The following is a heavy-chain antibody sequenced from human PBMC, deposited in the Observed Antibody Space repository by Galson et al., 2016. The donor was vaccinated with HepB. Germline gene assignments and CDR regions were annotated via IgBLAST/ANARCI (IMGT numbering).Heavy chain of an antibody. D-gene: IGHD1-1*01. V-gene: IGHV3-33*01. J-gene: IGHJ6*02. CDR1: GFTFRTYG. CDR3: ARALLSGGTGHSYYFGMDV. CDR2: ILPGESNK. Sequence: SLRLSCAASGFTFRTYGFHWVRRAPGKGLEWVAVILPGESNKYYAHSVKGRFTISRDNSKNTLYLQMNSLGAEDTAMYYFARALLSGGTGHSYYFGMDVWGQGTTVTVAS.